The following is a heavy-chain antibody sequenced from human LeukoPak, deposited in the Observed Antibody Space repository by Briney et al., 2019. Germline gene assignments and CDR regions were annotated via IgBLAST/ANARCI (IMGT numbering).Heavy chain of an antibody. CDR2: INQSEDT. Sequence: SGTLSLTCAVHGGYFSSYYWSWIRQPPGKGLEWIGEINQSEDTYYSPSLKSRVTLSVDTSKRQFSLKLSSVTAADTAVYYCARGDYYGSGSYSHIWFDPWGQGILVTVSS. D-gene: IGHD3-10*01. V-gene: IGHV4-34*01. CDR1: GGYFSSYY. J-gene: IGHJ5*02. CDR3: ARGDYYGSGSYSHIWFDP.